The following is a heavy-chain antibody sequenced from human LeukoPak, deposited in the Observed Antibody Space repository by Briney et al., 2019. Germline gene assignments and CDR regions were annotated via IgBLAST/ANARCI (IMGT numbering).Heavy chain of an antibody. CDR3: AREGVAAAGKLDY. J-gene: IGHJ4*02. CDR1: GGSIGSYY. Sequence: SETLSLTCTVSGGSIGSYYWSWIRQPPGKGLEWIGYIYYSGSTNYNPSLKSRVTISLDTSKNQFSMNLISVTAADTAVYYCAREGVAAAGKLDYWGQGTLVTVSS. D-gene: IGHD6-13*01. CDR2: IYYSGST. V-gene: IGHV4-59*01.